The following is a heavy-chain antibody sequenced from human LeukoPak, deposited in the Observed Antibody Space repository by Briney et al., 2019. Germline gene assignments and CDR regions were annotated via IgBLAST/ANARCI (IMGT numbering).Heavy chain of an antibody. CDR3: ARSWGHFEY. V-gene: IGHV3-9*01. J-gene: IGHJ4*02. Sequence: GGSLRLSCAASGFTFDDYAMYWVRQAPGKGLEWVSGISWNSGSIGYADSVKGRFTISRDNAKNSLYLQMNSLRAEDTAVYYCARSWGHFEYWGQGTLVTVSS. CDR1: GFTFDDYA. D-gene: IGHD7-27*01. CDR2: ISWNSGSI.